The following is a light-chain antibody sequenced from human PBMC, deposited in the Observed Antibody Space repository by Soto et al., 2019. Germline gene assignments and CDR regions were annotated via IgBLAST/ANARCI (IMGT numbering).Light chain of an antibody. CDR2: GAS. J-gene: IGKJ1*01. CDR3: QHYNSYSEA. Sequence: EIVLTQSPATLSSSPAERCTLSGRASQTVSSRLAWYQHKPGQAPRLLIYGASTRVAGIPYRFSGSGSGTDFTLTISSLQPDDFATYYCQHYNSYSEAFGQGTKVDIK. V-gene: IGKV3D-15*01. CDR1: QTVSSR.